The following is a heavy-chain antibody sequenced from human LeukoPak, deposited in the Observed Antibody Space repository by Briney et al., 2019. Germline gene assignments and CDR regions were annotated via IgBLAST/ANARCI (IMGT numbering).Heavy chain of an antibody. V-gene: IGHV3-23*01. CDR1: GFTFSSYA. CDR2: ISGSGGST. J-gene: IGHJ4*02. Sequence: PGGSLRLSCAASGFTFSSYAMSWVRQAPGKGLEWVSAISGSGGSTYYADSVKGRFTISRDNSKNTLYLQMNSLRAEDTAVYYCARVRAAAGSYFDYWGQGTLVTVSS. CDR3: ARVRAAAGSYFDY. D-gene: IGHD6-13*01.